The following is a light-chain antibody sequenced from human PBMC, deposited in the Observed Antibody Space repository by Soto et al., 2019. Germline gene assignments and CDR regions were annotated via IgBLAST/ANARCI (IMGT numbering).Light chain of an antibody. CDR1: SSNIGGNS. CDR3: GSWDSSLSAYV. CDR2: DDN. V-gene: IGLV1-51*01. Sequence: QSVLTQPPSVSAAPGQKVTLSCSATSSNIGGNSVSWYQQLPGTAPKLLIYDDNKRPSGIPDRFSGSKSGTSATLGITGFQTGDEADYYCGSWDSSLSAYVFGTGSKVTVL. J-gene: IGLJ1*01.